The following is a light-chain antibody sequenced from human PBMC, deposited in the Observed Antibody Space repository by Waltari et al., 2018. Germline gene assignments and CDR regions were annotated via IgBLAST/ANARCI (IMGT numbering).Light chain of an antibody. CDR3: QNHERLPAT. J-gene: IGKJ1*01. CDR1: QNIGTY. V-gene: IGKV3-20*01. CDR2: AAS. Sequence: LTQSPGILSLSPGERATLSCRASQNIGTYLVWYQQKPGQPPRLLMYAASRRATGVPDRFSGSGSGTDFSLTISRLEPEDFAVYYCQNHERLPATFGQGTRVEIK.